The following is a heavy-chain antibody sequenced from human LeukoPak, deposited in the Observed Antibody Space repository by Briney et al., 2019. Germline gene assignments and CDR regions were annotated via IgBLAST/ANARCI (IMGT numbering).Heavy chain of an antibody. J-gene: IGHJ4*02. V-gene: IGHV1-8*03. CDR2: MNPNSGNT. D-gene: IGHD3-22*01. CDR3: ARLFQRNELNYYDSSGYSLGY. Sequence: SVKVSCKSSGYTFTSYDINWVRQATGHGLEWMGWMNPNSGNTGYAQKFQGRITITRNTSIRTAYMELSSLRSEDTAVYYCARLFQRNELNYYDSSGYSLGYWGQGTLVTVSS. CDR1: GYTFTSYD.